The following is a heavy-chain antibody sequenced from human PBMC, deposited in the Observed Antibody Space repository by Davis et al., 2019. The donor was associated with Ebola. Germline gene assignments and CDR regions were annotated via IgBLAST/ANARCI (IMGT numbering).Heavy chain of an antibody. V-gene: IGHV4-61*01. D-gene: IGHD1-7*01. J-gene: IGHJ5*01. CDR3: ARRSRNYACDS. CDR1: GGSVSSGSYY. CDR2: IYYSGAT. Sequence: PSETLSLTCTVSGGSVSSGSYYWSWIRQPPGKGLEWIGYIYYSGATYYNPSLKRRVTISVDTSKNQFSLKLTSVTAADTAVYYCARRSRNYACDSWGRGSLLIVSS.